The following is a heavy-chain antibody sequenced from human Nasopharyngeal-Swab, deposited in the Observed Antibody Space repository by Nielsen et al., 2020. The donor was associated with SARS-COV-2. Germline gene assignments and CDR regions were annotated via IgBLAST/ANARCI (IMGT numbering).Heavy chain of an antibody. V-gene: IGHV3-23*01. J-gene: IGHJ6*02. CDR3: AKAEGSNNYYYYGMDV. Sequence: VRQAPGKGLEWVSVISGSGGSTYYADSVKGRFTISRDNSKNTLYLQMNSLRAEDTAVYYCAKAEGSNNYYYYGMDVWGQGTTVTVSS. D-gene: IGHD6-13*01. CDR2: ISGSGGST.